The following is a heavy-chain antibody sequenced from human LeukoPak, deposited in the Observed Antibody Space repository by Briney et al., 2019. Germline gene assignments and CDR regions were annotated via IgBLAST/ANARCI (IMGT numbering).Heavy chain of an antibody. D-gene: IGHD6-13*01. Sequence: GGSLRLSCTASGFTFGDYAMSWVRQAPGKGLEWVGFIRSKTYGGTTEYAASVKGRFSISRDDSKSIAYLQMNSLKTEDTAVYYCTSDSSSWTWSFAFWGRGTLVTVSS. CDR2: IRSKTYGGTT. J-gene: IGHJ2*01. CDR3: TSDSSSWTWSFAF. V-gene: IGHV3-49*04. CDR1: GFTFGDYA.